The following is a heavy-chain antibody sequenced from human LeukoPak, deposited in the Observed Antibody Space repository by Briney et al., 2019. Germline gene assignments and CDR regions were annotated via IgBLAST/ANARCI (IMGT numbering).Heavy chain of an antibody. V-gene: IGHV3-21*01. CDR1: GFTFSSYS. CDR3: ARDAQLMITFGGVIPYFDY. CDR2: ISSSSSYI. Sequence: GGSLRLSCAASGFTFSSYSMNWVRQAPGKGLEWVSSISSSSSYIYYADSVKGRFTISRDNAKNSLYPQMNSLRAEDTAVYYCARDAQLMITFGGVIPYFDYWGQGTLVTVSS. J-gene: IGHJ4*02. D-gene: IGHD3-16*01.